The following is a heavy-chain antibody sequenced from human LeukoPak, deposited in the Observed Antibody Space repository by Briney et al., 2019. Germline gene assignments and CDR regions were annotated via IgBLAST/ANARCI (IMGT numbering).Heavy chain of an antibody. CDR2: TYYRSKWYN. D-gene: IGHD2-15*01. J-gene: IGHJ4*02. CDR3: AREDGYCSGGNCYSYFDS. CDR1: GDIVSSKSGA. Sequence: SQTLSLTCAISGDIVSSKSGAWNWIRQSPSRGLEWLGRTYYRSKWYNDYAVSVESRITINPDTSKNQFSLQLNSVTPEDTAVYFCAREDGYCSGGNCYSYFDSWGQGTLVTVSS. V-gene: IGHV6-1*01.